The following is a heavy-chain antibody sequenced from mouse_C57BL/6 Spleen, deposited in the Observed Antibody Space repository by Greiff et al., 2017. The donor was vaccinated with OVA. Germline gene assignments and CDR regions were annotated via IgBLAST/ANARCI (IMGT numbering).Heavy chain of an antibody. CDR3: ATGTWFAY. V-gene: IGHV5-17*01. CDR2: ISSGTSTI. J-gene: IGHJ3*01. D-gene: IGHD4-1*01. Sequence: EVQLVESGGGLVKPGGSLKLSCAASGFTFSDYGIHWVRQAPEKGLEWVAYISSGTSTIYYADTVKGRFTISRDNAKNTLFLQMTSLRSEDTAMYYCATGTWFAYWGQGTLVTVSA. CDR1: GFTFSDYG.